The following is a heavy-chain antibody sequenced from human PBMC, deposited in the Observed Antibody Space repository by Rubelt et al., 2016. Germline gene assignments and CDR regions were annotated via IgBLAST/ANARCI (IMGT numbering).Heavy chain of an antibody. CDR2: LYHGGST. Sequence: QVQLQESGPGLVKPSETLSLTCSVSGSSISSDYYWGWIRQPTGKGLEWIGSLYHGGSTYYNPSLKSRVTISVDTSKNQFSLKLSSVTAADTAVYYCARRGYNSGHSYLDFWGQGTLVTVSS. CDR3: ARRGYNSGHSYLDF. D-gene: IGHD6-19*01. V-gene: IGHV4-38-2*02. J-gene: IGHJ4*02. CDR1: GSSISSDYY.